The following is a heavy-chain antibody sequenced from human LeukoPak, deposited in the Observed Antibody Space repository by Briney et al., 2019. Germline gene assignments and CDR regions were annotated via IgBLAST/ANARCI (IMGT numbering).Heavy chain of an antibody. CDR3: AKDPLASRYCSSTSCYTNWFDP. Sequence: GGSLRLSCAASGFTFSSYAMSWVRQAPGKGLEWVPAISGSGGSTYYADSVKGRFTISRDNSKNTLYLQMNSLRAEDTAVYYCAKDPLASRYCSSTSCYTNWFDPWGQGTLVTVSS. J-gene: IGHJ5*02. CDR2: ISGSGGST. CDR1: GFTFSSYA. V-gene: IGHV3-23*01. D-gene: IGHD2-2*02.